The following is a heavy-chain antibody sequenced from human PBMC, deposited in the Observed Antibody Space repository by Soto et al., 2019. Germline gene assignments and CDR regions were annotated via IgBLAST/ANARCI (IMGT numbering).Heavy chain of an antibody. Sequence: SETLSLTCTVSGGSISSCGYYWSWIRQHPGKGLEWIGYIYYSGSTYYNPSLKSRVTISVDTSKNQFSLKLSSVTAADTAVYYCARANTFTGYSYGRFFDYYGMDVWGQGTTVTVSS. CDR3: ARANTFTGYSYGRFFDYYGMDV. J-gene: IGHJ6*02. CDR2: IYYSGST. V-gene: IGHV4-31*03. CDR1: GGSISSCGYY. D-gene: IGHD5-18*01.